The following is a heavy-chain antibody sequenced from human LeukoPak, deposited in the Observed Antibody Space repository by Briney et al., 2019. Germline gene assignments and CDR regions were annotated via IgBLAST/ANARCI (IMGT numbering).Heavy chain of an antibody. Sequence: PSETLSLTCTVSGGSIRSYYWSWIRQPPGKGLEWIPYIYYSGSTNYNPSLKSRVTISVDTSKNQFSLKLSSVTAADTAVYYCARENSSGWYGYWGQGTLVTVSS. J-gene: IGHJ4*02. V-gene: IGHV4-59*01. D-gene: IGHD6-19*01. CDR2: IYYSGST. CDR3: ARENSSGWYGY. CDR1: GGSIRSYY.